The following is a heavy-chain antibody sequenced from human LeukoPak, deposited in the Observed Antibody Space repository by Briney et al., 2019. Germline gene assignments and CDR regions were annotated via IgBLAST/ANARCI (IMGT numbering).Heavy chain of an antibody. V-gene: IGHV4-39*01. D-gene: IGHD2-15*01. CDR1: GGTISSSSYY. Sequence: AETLSLTCTVSGGTISSSSYYWGWVRQPPGKGVEWIGNGYYSGSTYYKPPLKRRVTISVHTSKNHFSLKLSSVTAADTAVYYCARRVVGGSTFDVWGQGTMVTVSS. CDR2: GYYSGST. J-gene: IGHJ3*01. CDR3: ARRVVGGSTFDV.